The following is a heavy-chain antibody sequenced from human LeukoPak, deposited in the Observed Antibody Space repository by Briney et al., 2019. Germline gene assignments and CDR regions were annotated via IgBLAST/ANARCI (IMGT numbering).Heavy chain of an antibody. V-gene: IGHV1-8*01. D-gene: IGHD3-10*01. J-gene: IGHJ6*03. Sequence: ASVKVSCKASGYTFTSYDINWVRQATGQGLEWMGWMNPNSGNTGYAQKFQGRVTMTRNTSISTAYMELSSLRSEDTAVYYCASRRFGDRYYYYYMDVWGKGTTVTVSS. CDR1: GYTFTSYD. CDR2: MNPNSGNT. CDR3: ASRRFGDRYYYYYMDV.